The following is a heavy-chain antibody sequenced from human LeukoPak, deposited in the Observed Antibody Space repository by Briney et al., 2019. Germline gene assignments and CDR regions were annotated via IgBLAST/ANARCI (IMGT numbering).Heavy chain of an antibody. CDR2: ISGSGGST. Sequence: GGSLRLSCAASRFTFSSYAMSWVRQAPGKGLEWVSAISGSGGSTYYADSVKGRFTISRDNSKNTLYLQMNSLRAEDTAVYYCAKGGKWDVTPFDYWGQGTLVTVSS. CDR3: AKGGKWDVTPFDY. J-gene: IGHJ4*02. CDR1: RFTFSSYA. V-gene: IGHV3-23*01. D-gene: IGHD1-26*01.